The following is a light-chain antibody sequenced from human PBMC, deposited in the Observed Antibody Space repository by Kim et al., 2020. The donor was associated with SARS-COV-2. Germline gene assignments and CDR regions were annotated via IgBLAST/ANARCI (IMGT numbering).Light chain of an antibody. CDR2: DND. V-gene: IGLV1-51*01. CDR1: SSNIGDNS. Sequence: QSVLTQPPSVSAAPGQKVTISCSGGSSNIGDNSVSWYQQLPQTAPKLLIFDNDRRPSGIPDRFSGSKSGTTATLGIAGLQTGDEADYYCGTWDHTLGDGHWVFGAGTKLSVL. CDR3: GTWDHTLGDGHWV. J-gene: IGLJ3*02.